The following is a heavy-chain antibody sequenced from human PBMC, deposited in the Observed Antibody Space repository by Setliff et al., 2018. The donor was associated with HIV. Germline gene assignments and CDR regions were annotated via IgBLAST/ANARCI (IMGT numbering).Heavy chain of an antibody. Sequence: PGGSLRLSCAASEFTFMTHAMSWVRQAPGNGLEWVSGISGSGGSTYYADSVKGRLVISREKSKSTLYLQMNSLRAEDTAVYYWSKKTAAYTSGSWLHYWGQGTLVTVSS. J-gene: IGHJ4*02. CDR2: ISGSGGST. D-gene: IGHD3-10*01. CDR1: EFTFMTHA. CDR3: SKKTAAYTSGSWLHY. V-gene: IGHV3-23*01.